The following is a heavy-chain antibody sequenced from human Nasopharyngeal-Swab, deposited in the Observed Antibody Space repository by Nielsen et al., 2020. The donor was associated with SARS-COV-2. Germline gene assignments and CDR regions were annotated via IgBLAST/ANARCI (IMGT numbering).Heavy chain of an antibody. J-gene: IGHJ4*02. CDR1: GFTFNSYA. CDR3: VKGLRGGDY. V-gene: IGHV3-64D*08. Sequence: GESLKISCSASGFTFNSYAMHWVRQAPGRGLEYVSAISTNGDNTYYADSVRGRFTISRDNSDNTLYLQMRSLRAEDTAVHYCVKGLRGGDYWGQGTLVSVSS. D-gene: IGHD3-10*01. CDR2: ISTNGDNT.